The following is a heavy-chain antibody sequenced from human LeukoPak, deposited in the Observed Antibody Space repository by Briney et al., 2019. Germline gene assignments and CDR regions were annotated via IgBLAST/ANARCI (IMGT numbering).Heavy chain of an antibody. J-gene: IGHJ6*02. CDR3: ARDHTETSSLNFRNYYYYGMDI. D-gene: IGHD4-4*01. Sequence: PSETLSLTCTVSGGSIRSGDYSWNWIRQHPGKGLEWIGYIYYSGSTYYNPSLTSRVTMSVDTSRNQFSLKLSSVTAADTAIYYCARDHTETSSLNFRNYYYYGMDIWGQGTTVIVSS. CDR1: GGSIRSGDYS. V-gene: IGHV4-31*03. CDR2: IYYSGST.